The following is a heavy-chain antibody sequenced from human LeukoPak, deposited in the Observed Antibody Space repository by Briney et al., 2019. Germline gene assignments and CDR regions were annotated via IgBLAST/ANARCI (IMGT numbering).Heavy chain of an antibody. CDR1: GFTFSSYG. D-gene: IGHD6-13*01. CDR3: ASQYTSSRIFDD. V-gene: IGHV3-21*01. J-gene: IGHJ4*02. CDR2: ISSSSTYI. Sequence: GGSLRLSCAASGFTFSSYGMNWVRQAPGKGLEWVSSISSSSTYIYYADSVKGRFTVSRDNAKNSLYLQMNSLRAEDTAVYFCASQYTSSRIFDDWGQGTLVTVSS.